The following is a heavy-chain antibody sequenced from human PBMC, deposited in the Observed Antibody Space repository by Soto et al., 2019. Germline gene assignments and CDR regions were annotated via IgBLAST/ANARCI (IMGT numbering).Heavy chain of an antibody. J-gene: IGHJ4*02. CDR3: AKDPLYYYDSSGYYGY. CDR1: GFTFSSYA. V-gene: IGHV3-23*01. D-gene: IGHD3-22*01. Sequence: GSLRLSCAASGFTFSSYAMSWVRQAPGKGLEWVSAISGSGGSTYYADSVKGRFTISRDNSKNTLYLQMNSLRAEDTAVYYCAKDPLYYYDSSGYYGYWGQGTLVTVSS. CDR2: ISGSGGST.